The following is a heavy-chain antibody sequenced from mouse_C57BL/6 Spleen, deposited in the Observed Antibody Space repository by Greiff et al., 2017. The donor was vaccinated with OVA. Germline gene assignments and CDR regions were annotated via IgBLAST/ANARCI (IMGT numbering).Heavy chain of an antibody. J-gene: IGHJ2*01. D-gene: IGHD1-1*01. Sequence: VQLQQPGAELVKPGASVKLSCKASGYTFTSYWMHWVKQRPEQGLEWIGRIDPANGNTKYAPKFQGKATITADTSSNTAYLQLSSLTSEDTAIYYCARTVGSSYRNYFDYWGQGTTLTVSS. CDR3: ARTVGSSYRNYFDY. V-gene: IGHV14-3*01. CDR2: IDPANGNT. CDR1: GYTFTSYW.